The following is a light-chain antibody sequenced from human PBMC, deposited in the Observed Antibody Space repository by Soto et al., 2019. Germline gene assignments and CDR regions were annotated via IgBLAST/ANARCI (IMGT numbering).Light chain of an antibody. Sequence: EIVLTQSPGTLSLSPGESTTLSCWASQSVGRNFLAWYQQKPGRAPRLLIHGASYSATGVPDRFSGSGSETDFTLTISRLEPEEFAVYYCHQYAASPLTFGGGTKVEIK. CDR3: HQYAASPLT. CDR1: QSVGRNF. V-gene: IGKV3-20*01. J-gene: IGKJ4*01. CDR2: GAS.